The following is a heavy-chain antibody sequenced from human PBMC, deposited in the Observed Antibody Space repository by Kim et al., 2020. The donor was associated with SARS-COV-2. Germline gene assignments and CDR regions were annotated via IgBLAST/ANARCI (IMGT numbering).Heavy chain of an antibody. CDR2: ISGSGGST. CDR3: AKPTGQWELLNWYFDL. CDR1: GFTFSSYA. J-gene: IGHJ2*01. Sequence: GGSLRLSCAASGFTFSSYAMSWVRQAPGKGLEWVSAISGSGGSTYYADSVKGRFTISRDNSKNTLYLQMNSLRAEDTAVYYCAKPTGQWELLNWYFDLWGRGTLVTVSS. D-gene: IGHD1-26*01. V-gene: IGHV3-23*01.